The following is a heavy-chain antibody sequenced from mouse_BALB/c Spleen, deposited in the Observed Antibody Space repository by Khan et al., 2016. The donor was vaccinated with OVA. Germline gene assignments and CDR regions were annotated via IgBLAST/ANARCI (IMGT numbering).Heavy chain of an antibody. D-gene: IGHD2-2*01. CDR1: GYTFAYYT. V-gene: IGHV1-4*01. Sequence: QVQLQQSGAELARPGASVKMSCKASGYTFAYYTMHWIKQRPGLGLEWIGSINPTSDYTNYNQKFKDKATLTADKSSSTAYMQLSSLTSGDSAVYYCARDGYAWFPYWGQGTLVTVSA. CDR2: INPTSDYT. J-gene: IGHJ3*01. CDR3: ARDGYAWFPY.